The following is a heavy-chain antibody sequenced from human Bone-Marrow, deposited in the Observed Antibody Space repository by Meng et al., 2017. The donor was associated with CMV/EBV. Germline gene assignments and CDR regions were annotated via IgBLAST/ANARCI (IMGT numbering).Heavy chain of an antibody. CDR2: ITHSGST. CDR3: APGFRSWSGSYSS. V-gene: IGHV4-34*01. J-gene: IGHJ4*02. CDR1: CAPFIGY. Sequence: HGHLQQWGAVMLKPSATLSLTCGVYCAPFIGYWSWVRKPTGKVLEWIGEITHSGSTNYNVSLKSRVTISIDTSKNQFSLKLGSVTATDTAVYYCAPGFRSWSGSYSSWGQGTLVTVSS. D-gene: IGHD1-26*01.